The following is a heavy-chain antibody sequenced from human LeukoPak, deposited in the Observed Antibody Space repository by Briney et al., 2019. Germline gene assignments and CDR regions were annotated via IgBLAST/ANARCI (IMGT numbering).Heavy chain of an antibody. Sequence: GGSLRLSCAASGFTFSSYWMSWVRQAPGKGLEWVANIKQDGSEKYYVDSVKGRFTISRDNAKNSLYLQMNSLRAEDTAVYYCASDYDFWSGVDAFDIWGQGTMVTVSS. CDR2: IKQDGSEK. CDR1: GFTFSSYW. V-gene: IGHV3-7*01. CDR3: ASDYDFWSGVDAFDI. D-gene: IGHD3-3*01. J-gene: IGHJ3*02.